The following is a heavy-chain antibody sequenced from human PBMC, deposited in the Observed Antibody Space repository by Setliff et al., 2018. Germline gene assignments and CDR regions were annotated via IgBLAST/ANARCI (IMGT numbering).Heavy chain of an antibody. V-gene: IGHV2-26*01. D-gene: IGHD3-22*01. CDR2: IFSDDEK. CDR1: GFSLSNARMG. J-gene: IGHJ4*02. CDR3: ARAYYDSSGYYPLVY. Sequence: SGPTLVNPTETLTLTCTVSGFSLSNARMGVSWIRQPPGKALEWLAHIFSDDEKSYSTSLKSRLTISKDTSKSQVVLTMTNMDPVDTATYYCARAYYDSSGYYPLVYWGQGTLVTVSS.